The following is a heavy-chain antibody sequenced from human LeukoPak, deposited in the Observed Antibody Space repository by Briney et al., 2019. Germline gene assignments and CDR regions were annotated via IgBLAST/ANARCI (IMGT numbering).Heavy chain of an antibody. CDR2: IHYSGST. V-gene: IGHV4-59*01. CDR3: ARDQGSPLYYYYGMDV. Sequence: PSETLSLTCTVSGGSISSYYWSWIRQPPGKGLEWIGYIHYSGSTNYNPSLKSRVTISVDTSKNQFSLKLSSVTAADTAVYYCARDQGSPLYYYYGMDVWGQGTTVTVSS. J-gene: IGHJ6*02. CDR1: GGSISSYY.